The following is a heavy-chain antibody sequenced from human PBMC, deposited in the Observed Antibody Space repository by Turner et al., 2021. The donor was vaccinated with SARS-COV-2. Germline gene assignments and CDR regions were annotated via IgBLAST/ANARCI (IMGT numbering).Heavy chain of an antibody. CDR3: ATGVAVAGTPSRYYYYHGMDV. Sequence: QVQLVQSGAEVKKPGASVKVSCKGSGYTLTELSMHWVRQAPGKGVEWMGGFDPGDGETIYAQKFQGRVTMTEDTSTDTAYMGLSSLRSEDTAVYYCATGVAVAGTPSRYYYYHGMDVWGQGSTVTVSS. CDR1: GYTLTELS. CDR2: FDPGDGET. V-gene: IGHV1-24*01. D-gene: IGHD6-19*01. J-gene: IGHJ6*02.